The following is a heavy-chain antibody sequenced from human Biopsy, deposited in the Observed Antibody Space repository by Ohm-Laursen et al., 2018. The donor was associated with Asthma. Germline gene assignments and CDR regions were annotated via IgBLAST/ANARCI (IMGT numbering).Heavy chain of an antibody. J-gene: IGHJ6*02. V-gene: IGHV4-34*01. CDR1: GLSSSAYY. CDR2: SDHRGNT. Sequence: SDTLSLTCSMYGLSSSAYYWTWIRQTPGKGLEWIGESDHRGNTNTNATLKSRVTISKAKSANEFSLKMKSVTAADTAIYYCVRGPEWSGLDIWGQGTTVTVSS. D-gene: IGHD3-3*01. CDR3: VRGPEWSGLDI.